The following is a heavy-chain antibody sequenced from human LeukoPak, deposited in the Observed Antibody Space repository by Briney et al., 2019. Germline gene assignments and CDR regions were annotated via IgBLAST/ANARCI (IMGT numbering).Heavy chain of an antibody. J-gene: IGHJ4*02. CDR3: ARDVVGSLDY. CDR1: GFDFRNYW. CDR2: MKEGGSAR. D-gene: IGHD2-15*01. Sequence: GGSLRLSCAGSGFDFRNYWMAWVRQAPGKGPEWVANMKEGGSARHYADSVKGRFTISRDNAQNSVYLQMNSLRVEDTAVYYCARDVVGSLDYWGLGTSVTVSS. V-gene: IGHV3-7*01.